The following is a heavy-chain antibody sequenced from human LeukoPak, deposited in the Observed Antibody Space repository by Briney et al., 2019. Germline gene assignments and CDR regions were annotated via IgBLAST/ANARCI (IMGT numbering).Heavy chain of an antibody. CDR3: AREIFKGFDI. CDR2: ISYDGSNK. Sequence: PGRSLRLSCAASGFTFRSYGIHWVRQAPGKGLEWVAVISYDGSNKDYADSVKGRFTISRDNSKNTLYLQMNSLRAEDTAVYYCAREIFKGFDIWGQGTMVTVSS. V-gene: IGHV3-30-3*01. CDR1: GFTFRSYG. J-gene: IGHJ3*02.